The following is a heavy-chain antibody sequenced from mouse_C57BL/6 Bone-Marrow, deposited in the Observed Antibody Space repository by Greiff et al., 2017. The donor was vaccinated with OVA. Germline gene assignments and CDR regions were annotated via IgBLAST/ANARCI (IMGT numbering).Heavy chain of an antibody. D-gene: IGHD2-1*01. V-gene: IGHV1-50*01. CDR1: GYTFTSYW. CDR3: ARSDGNPDY. CDR2: IDPSDSYT. Sequence: VQLQQPGAELVKPGASVKLSCKASGYTFTSYWMQWVKQRPGQGLEWIGEIDPSDSYTNYNQKFKGKATLTVDTSSSTAYMQLSSLTSEDSAVYYCARSDGNPDYWGQGTTLTVSS. J-gene: IGHJ2*01.